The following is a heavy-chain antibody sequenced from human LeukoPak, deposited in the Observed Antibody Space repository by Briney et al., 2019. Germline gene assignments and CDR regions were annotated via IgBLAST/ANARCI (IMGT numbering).Heavy chain of an antibody. J-gene: IGHJ6*03. D-gene: IGHD2/OR15-2a*01. CDR2: ISWNSGNI. V-gene: IGHV3-9*01. CDR1: GFTFDDYA. Sequence: PGGSLRLSCAGSGFTFDDYAMHGVRQTPGKGLEWVSGISWNSGNIAYADFVGGRFTISRDNAKNSLSLQMNSLSDEDTAVYYCAKDAYGGATFFYYMDVWGKGTTVTVSS. CDR3: AKDAYGGATFFYYMDV.